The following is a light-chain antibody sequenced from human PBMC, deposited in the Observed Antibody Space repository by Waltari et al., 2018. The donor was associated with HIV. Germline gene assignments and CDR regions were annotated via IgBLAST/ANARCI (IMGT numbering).Light chain of an antibody. CDR2: DVF. J-gene: IGLJ1*01. CDR3: CSYAGSHTYV. Sequence: QSALTQPRSVSGSPGQSVTIPCTGTNLDVGDYNYVSWYQQHPGKAPKLVIYDVFKRPSGVPDRFSGSKSGNTASLTISGLQADDEADYYCCSYAGSHTYVFGTGTKVTVL. CDR1: NLDVGDYNY. V-gene: IGLV2-11*01.